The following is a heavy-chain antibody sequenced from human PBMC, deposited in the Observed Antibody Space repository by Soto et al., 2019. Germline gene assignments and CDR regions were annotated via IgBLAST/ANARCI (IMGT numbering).Heavy chain of an antibody. V-gene: IGHV6-1*01. CDR3: AREGTMVRGKYYYYYYMDV. Sequence: SQTLSLTCAISGDSVSSNSAAWNWIRQSPSRGLEWLGRTYYRSKWYNDYAVSVKSRITINPDTSKNQFSLQLNSVTPEDTAVYYCAREGTMVRGKYYYYYYMDVWGKGTTVTVSS. CDR2: TYYRSKWYN. D-gene: IGHD3-10*01. J-gene: IGHJ6*03. CDR1: GDSVSSNSAA.